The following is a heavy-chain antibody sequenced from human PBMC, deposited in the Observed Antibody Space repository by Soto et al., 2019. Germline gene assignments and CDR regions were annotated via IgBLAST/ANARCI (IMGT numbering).Heavy chain of an antibody. Sequence: EVQLLESGGGLGQPGGSLRLSCAASGFTFSSYAMSWVRQAPGKGLEWASAISGSGGSTYYADSVKGRFTISRDNSKNTLYLQMNSLRAEDTAVYYCAKGRGYCTSTSCYVGSDYWGQGTLVTVSS. CDR1: GFTFSSYA. J-gene: IGHJ4*02. CDR3: AKGRGYCTSTSCYVGSDY. CDR2: ISGSGGST. V-gene: IGHV3-23*01. D-gene: IGHD2-2*01.